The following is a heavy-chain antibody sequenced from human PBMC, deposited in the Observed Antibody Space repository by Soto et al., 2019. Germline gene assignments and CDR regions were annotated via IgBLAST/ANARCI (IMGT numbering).Heavy chain of an antibody. D-gene: IGHD2-15*01. CDR3: ARESAAGYWKPLDP. J-gene: IGHJ5*02. Sequence: ASVKVSCKASGFAFMTSGISWVRQAPGQGLEWMGWISGYKGKTYYSQKFQGRLTMTTDTSTSTAYMELRSLGSDDTAVYYCARESAAGYWKPLDPWGQGTLVTVYS. CDR1: GFAFMTSG. CDR2: ISGYKGKT. V-gene: IGHV1-18*01.